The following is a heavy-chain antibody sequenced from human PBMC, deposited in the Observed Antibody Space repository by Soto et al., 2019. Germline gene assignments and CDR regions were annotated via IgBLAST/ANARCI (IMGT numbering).Heavy chain of an antibody. J-gene: IGHJ3*02. D-gene: IGHD6-19*01. V-gene: IGHV4-59*01. CDR3: ARHGVGSSGWDAFDI. CDR2: IYYSGST. CDR1: GGPISSYY. Sequence: SETLSLTCTVSGGPISSYYWSWIRQPPGKGLEWIGYIYYSGSTNYNPSLKSRVTISVDTSKNQFSLKLSSVTAADTAVYYCARHGVGSSGWDAFDIWGQGTMVTVSS.